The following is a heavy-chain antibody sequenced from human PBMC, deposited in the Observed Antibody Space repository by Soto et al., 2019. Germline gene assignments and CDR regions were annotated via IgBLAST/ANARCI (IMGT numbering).Heavy chain of an antibody. Sequence: ASVKVSCKASGYTFTSYGISWVRQAPGQGLEWMGWISAYNGNTNYAQKLQGRVTMTTDTSTSTAYMELRSLRSDDTAVYYCARDHNQLRGYSYGSSSFGYWGQGTLVTVSS. CDR3: ARDHNQLRGYSYGSSSFGY. J-gene: IGHJ4*02. CDR1: GYTFTSYG. CDR2: ISAYNGNT. V-gene: IGHV1-18*04. D-gene: IGHD5-18*01.